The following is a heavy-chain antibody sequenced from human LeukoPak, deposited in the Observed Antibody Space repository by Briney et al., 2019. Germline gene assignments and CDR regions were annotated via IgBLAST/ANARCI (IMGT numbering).Heavy chain of an antibody. CDR1: GYTFTSYD. J-gene: IGHJ4*02. Sequence: ASVKVSCKASGYTFTSYDINWVRQATGQGLEWMGWMNPNSGNTGYAQKFQGRVTMTRNTSISTAYMELSSLGSEDTAVYYCAREESGDREFDYWGQGTLVTVSS. D-gene: IGHD3-10*01. CDR3: AREESGDREFDY. CDR2: MNPNSGNT. V-gene: IGHV1-8*01.